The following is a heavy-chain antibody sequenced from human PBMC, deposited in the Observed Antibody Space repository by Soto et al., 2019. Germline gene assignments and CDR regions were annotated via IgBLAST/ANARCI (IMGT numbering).Heavy chain of an antibody. CDR1: GGSFSGYY. D-gene: IGHD2-15*01. CDR2: INHSGST. J-gene: IGHJ6*03. Sequence: QVQLQQWGAGLLKPSETLSLTCAVYGGSFSGYYWSWIRQPPGKGLEWIGEINHSGSTNYNPSLKSRVTISVDTSKNQFPLKLSSVTAADTAVYYCARGYCSGGSCYPGQDYYYYYMDVWGKGTTVTVSS. CDR3: ARGYCSGGSCYPGQDYYYYYMDV. V-gene: IGHV4-34*01.